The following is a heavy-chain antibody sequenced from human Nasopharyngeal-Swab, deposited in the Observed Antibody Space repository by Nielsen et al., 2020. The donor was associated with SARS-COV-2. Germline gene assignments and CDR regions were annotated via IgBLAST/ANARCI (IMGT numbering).Heavy chain of an antibody. J-gene: IGHJ4*02. D-gene: IGHD3-22*01. CDR1: GFTFSSYA. Sequence: GESLKISCTASGFTFSSYAMHWVRQAPGKGLEWVAVISYDGSNKYYADSVKGRFTISRDNSKNTLYLQMNSLRAEDTAVYYCARDHVPSSGYEANDYWGQGTLVTVSS. CDR2: ISYDGSNK. V-gene: IGHV3-30*04. CDR3: ARDHVPSSGYEANDY.